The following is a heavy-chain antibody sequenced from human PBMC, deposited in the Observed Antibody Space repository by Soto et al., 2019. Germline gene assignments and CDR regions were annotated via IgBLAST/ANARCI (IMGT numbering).Heavy chain of an antibody. CDR1: GYTFTSYG. CDR2: ISAYNGNT. V-gene: IGHV1-18*01. CDR3: ARRKYCTNGVCYTGLGEFDY. Sequence: SVKVSFKASGYTFTSYGISWVLHAPVQVLEGMGWISAYNGNTNYAQKLQGRVTMTTDTSTSTAYMELRSLRSDDTAVYYCARRKYCTNGVCYTGLGEFDYWGQGTLVTVSS. J-gene: IGHJ4*02. D-gene: IGHD2-8*01.